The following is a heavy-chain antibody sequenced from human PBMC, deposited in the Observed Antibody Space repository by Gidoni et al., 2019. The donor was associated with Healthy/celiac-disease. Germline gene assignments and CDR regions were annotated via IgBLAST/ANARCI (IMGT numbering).Heavy chain of an antibody. CDR3: ARHSGIAAGPVDY. CDR1: GGSISSSSYY. CDR2: IYYSGST. Sequence: QLQLQGSGPGLVKPSETLSLTCTVSGGSISSSSYYWGWIRQPPGKGLEWIGSIYYSGSTYYNPSLKSRVTISVDTSKNQFSLKLSSVTAADTAVYYCARHSGIAAGPVDYWGQGTLVTVSS. V-gene: IGHV4-39*01. J-gene: IGHJ4*02. D-gene: IGHD6-13*01.